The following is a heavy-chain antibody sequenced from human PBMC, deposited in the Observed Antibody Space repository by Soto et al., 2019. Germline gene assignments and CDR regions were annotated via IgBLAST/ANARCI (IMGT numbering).Heavy chain of an antibody. Sequence: PGESLKISCTGSGYSITIYWISWVRQMPGKGLEWMGRIDPSDSYTNYSPSFQGHVTISADKSISTAYLQWSSLKASDTAMYYCARHPRGIFGVVSYYFDYWGQGTLVTVSS. CDR1: GYSITIYW. J-gene: IGHJ4*02. CDR3: ARHPRGIFGVVSYYFDY. CDR2: IDPSDSYT. V-gene: IGHV5-10-1*01. D-gene: IGHD3-3*01.